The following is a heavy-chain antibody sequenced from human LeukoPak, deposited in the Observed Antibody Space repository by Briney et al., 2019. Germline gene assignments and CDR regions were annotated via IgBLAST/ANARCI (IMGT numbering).Heavy chain of an antibody. CDR2: IYYSGST. J-gene: IGHJ4*02. CDR3: ARAGIVATMALDY. CDR1: GGSISSSSYY. V-gene: IGHV4-39*07. D-gene: IGHD5-12*01. Sequence: SETLSLTCTVSGGSISSSSYYWGWIRQPPGKGLEWIGSIYYSGSTYYNPSLKSRVTISVDTSKNQFSLKLSSVTAADTAVYYCARAGIVATMALDYWGQGTLVTVSS.